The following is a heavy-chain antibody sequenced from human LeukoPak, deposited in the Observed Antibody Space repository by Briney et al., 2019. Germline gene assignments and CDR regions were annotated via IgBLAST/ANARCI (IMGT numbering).Heavy chain of an antibody. CDR3: ARAPITCPFYFDD. V-gene: IGHV3-20*04. J-gene: IGHJ4*01. CDR1: AFAFYDHG. CDR2: INWSGGNT. D-gene: IGHD3-10*01. Sequence: GGYLTLNCTASAFAFYDHGMSRHPQVPGKELEWGSSINWSGGNTGCTVPLRGRSTISRDNAKNSLYLQMDSLRAEDTALYCCARAPITCPFYFDDWGKGTLVTVSS.